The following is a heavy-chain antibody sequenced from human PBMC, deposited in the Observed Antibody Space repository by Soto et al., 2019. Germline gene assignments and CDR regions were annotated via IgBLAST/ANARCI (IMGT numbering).Heavy chain of an antibody. V-gene: IGHV1-69*12. D-gene: IGHD3-10*01. CDR1: GGTFSSYA. CDR3: ALHYGSGSNYYYYGMDV. Sequence: QVQLVQSGAEVKKPGSSVKVSCKASGGTFSSYAISWVRQAPGQGLEWMGGIIPIFGTADYAQKFQGRVTITAVESTSTAYMELSSLRSEDTAVYYCALHYGSGSNYYYYGMDVWGQGTTVTVSS. CDR2: IIPIFGTA. J-gene: IGHJ6*02.